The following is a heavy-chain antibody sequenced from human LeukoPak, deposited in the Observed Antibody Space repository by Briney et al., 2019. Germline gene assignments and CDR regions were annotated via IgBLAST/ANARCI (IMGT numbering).Heavy chain of an antibody. D-gene: IGHD6-19*01. CDR2: ISYDGSNK. J-gene: IGHJ4*02. CDR1: GFTFSSYG. Sequence: GGSLRLSCAASGFTFSSYGMHWVRQAPGKGLEWVAVISYDGSNKYYADSVKGRFTISRDTSKNTLYLQMNSLRAEDTAVYYCARAPYSSGFVDTHGVDYWGQGTLVTISS. CDR3: ARAPYSSGFVDTHGVDY. V-gene: IGHV3-30*03.